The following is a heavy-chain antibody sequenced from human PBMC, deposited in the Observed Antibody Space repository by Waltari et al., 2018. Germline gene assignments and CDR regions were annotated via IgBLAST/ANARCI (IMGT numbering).Heavy chain of an antibody. CDR2: ISYDGSDE. CDR3: ARDGPLQIQSWYSFDY. D-gene: IGHD5-18*01. V-gene: IGHV3-30*07. J-gene: IGHJ4*02. Sequence: QVQLVESGGGVVHPGRSLRLSCEASGFTFRFHAMHWVRQAPGRGLGWVAGISYDGSDEYYADSVRGRFTISRDDSKDTVNLQMNSLRPEDTAVYYCARDGPLQIQSWYSFDYWGQGTLVTVSS. CDR1: GFTFRFHA.